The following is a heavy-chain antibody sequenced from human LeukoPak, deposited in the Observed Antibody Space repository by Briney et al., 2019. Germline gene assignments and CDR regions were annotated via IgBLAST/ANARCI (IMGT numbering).Heavy chain of an antibody. D-gene: IGHD5-18*01. CDR2: IYHSGST. J-gene: IGHJ4*02. CDR3: ARHGNRYSYGYGYFDY. V-gene: IGHV4-30-2*03. Sequence: PSETLSLTCAVSGGSISSGGYSWSWIRQPPGKGLEWIGYIYHSGSTYYNPSLKSRVTISVDTSKNQFSLKLSSVTAADTAVYYCARHGNRYSYGYGYFDYWGQGTLVTVSS. CDR1: GGSISSGGYS.